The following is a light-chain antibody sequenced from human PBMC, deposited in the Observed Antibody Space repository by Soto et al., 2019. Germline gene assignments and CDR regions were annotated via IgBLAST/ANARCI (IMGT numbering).Light chain of an antibody. CDR3: QQYDNWPRT. V-gene: IGKV3-15*01. J-gene: IGKJ3*01. CDR2: GAS. Sequence: EIVMTQSPATLSVSPGERATLSCRASQSIGSNLAWYQQIPGQAPRLLIYGASTRTTGIPARFSGSGSGTDSTLTSSRLQSEDFAVYYCQQYDNWPRTFGPGTKVNIK. CDR1: QSIGSN.